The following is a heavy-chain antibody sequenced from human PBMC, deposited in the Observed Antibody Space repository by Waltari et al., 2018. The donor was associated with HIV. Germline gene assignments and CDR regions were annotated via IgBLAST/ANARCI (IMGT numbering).Heavy chain of an antibody. V-gene: IGHV3-48*01. J-gene: IGHJ5*02. CDR2: ISSSSSTI. D-gene: IGHD3-22*01. CDR1: GFTFRSYS. CDR3: ARDHNDSSGYYNWFDP. Sequence: EVQLVESGGGLVQRGGSLRLSCAASGFTFRSYSMNWVRQARGKGLEWVSYISSSSSTIYYADSVKGRFTISRDNAKNSLYLQMNSLRAEDTAVYYCARDHNDSSGYYNWFDPWGQGTLVTVSS.